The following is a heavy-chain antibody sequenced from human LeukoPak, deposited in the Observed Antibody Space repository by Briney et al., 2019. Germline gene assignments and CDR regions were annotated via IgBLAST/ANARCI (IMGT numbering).Heavy chain of an antibody. V-gene: IGHV4-34*01. J-gene: IGHJ4*02. CDR1: GGSFSGYY. Sequence: PSETLSLTCAVYGGSFSGYYWSWIRQPPGKGLEWIGEINHSGSTNYNPSLKSRVTISVDTSKNQFSLKLSSVTAADTAVYYCARSSSGWYHPLDYWGQGTLVTVSS. CDR2: INHSGST. CDR3: ARSSSGWYHPLDY. D-gene: IGHD6-19*01.